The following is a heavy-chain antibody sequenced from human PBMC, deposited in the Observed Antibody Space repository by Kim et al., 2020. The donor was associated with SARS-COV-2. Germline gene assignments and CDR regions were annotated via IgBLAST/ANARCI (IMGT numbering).Heavy chain of an antibody. CDR2: IYSGGST. CDR1: GFTVSSNY. V-gene: IGHV3-53*01. CDR3: ARGTSYDILTGYYHPYYFDY. J-gene: IGHJ4*02. D-gene: IGHD3-9*01. Sequence: GGSLRLSCAASGFTVSSNYMSWVRQAPGKGLEWVSVIYSGGSTYYADSVKGRFTISRDNTKNTLYLQMNSLRAEDTAVYYCARGTSYDILTGYYHPYYFDYWGQGTLVTVSS.